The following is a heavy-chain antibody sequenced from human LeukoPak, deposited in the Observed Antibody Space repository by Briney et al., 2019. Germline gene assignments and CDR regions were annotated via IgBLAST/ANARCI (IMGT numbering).Heavy chain of an antibody. CDR3: AREYYDFWSGYWRYYYYMDV. CDR2: IKQDGSEK. Sequence: GGSLRLSCAASGFTFSSYAMSWVRQAPGKGLEWVANIKQDGSEKYYVDSVKGRFTISRDNAKNSLYLQMNSLRAEDTAVYYCAREYYDFWSGYWRYYYYMDVWGKGTTVTVSS. CDR1: GFTFSSYA. J-gene: IGHJ6*03. D-gene: IGHD3-3*01. V-gene: IGHV3-7*01.